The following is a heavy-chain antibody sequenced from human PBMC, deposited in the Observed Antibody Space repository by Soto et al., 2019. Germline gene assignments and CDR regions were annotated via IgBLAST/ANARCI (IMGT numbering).Heavy chain of an antibody. CDR1: GFTFSSYG. J-gene: IGHJ6*02. CDR3: AREDYGDYVDYYYGMDV. Sequence: QVQLVESGGGVFQPGRSLRLSCAASGFTFSSYGMHWVRQAPGKGLEWVAVIWYDGSNKYYADSVKGRFTISRDNSKNTLYLQMNSLRAEDTAVYYCAREDYGDYVDYYYGMDVWGQGNTVTVSS. D-gene: IGHD4-17*01. CDR2: IWYDGSNK. V-gene: IGHV3-33*01.